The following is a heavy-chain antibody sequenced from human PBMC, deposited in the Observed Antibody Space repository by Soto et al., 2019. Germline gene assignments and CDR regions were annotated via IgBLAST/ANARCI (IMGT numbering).Heavy chain of an antibody. Sequence: QVQLVESGGGLVKPGGSLRLPCAASGFTFSDYYMSWIRQAPGKGLEWVSYISSSGSTIYYADSVKGRFIISRDNAKNSLYLQMNSLRAEDTAVYYCASQIMITFGGVIVKGGGFDYWGQGTLVTVSS. J-gene: IGHJ4*02. D-gene: IGHD3-16*02. CDR1: GFTFSDYY. CDR2: ISSSGSTI. CDR3: ASQIMITFGGVIVKGGGFDY. V-gene: IGHV3-11*01.